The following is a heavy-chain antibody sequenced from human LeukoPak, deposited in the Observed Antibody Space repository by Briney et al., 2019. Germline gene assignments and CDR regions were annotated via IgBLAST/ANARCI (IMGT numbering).Heavy chain of an antibody. CDR1: GYTFTAYY. D-gene: IGHD3-16*01. Sequence: ASVKVSCKASGYTFTAYYVHWVRQAPGQGLEWMGLINPNSGGTNYAQRFQGRVTMTRDTSISTAYMELSKLTSDDTAVYFCARDKGTLGGDYWGQGTLVTVSS. CDR2: INPNSGGT. J-gene: IGHJ4*02. CDR3: ARDKGTLGGDY. V-gene: IGHV1-2*02.